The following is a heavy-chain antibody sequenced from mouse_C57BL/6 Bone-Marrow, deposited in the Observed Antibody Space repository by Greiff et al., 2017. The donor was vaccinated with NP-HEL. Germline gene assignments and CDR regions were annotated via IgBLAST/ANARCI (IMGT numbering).Heavy chain of an antibody. V-gene: IGHV1-61*01. Sequence: VQLQQPGAELVRPGSSVKLSCKASGYTFTSYWMDWVKQRPGQGLEWIGNIYPSDSATHYNQKFKDTATLTVDKSSSTVYKKLSSRTSEDTAVYYRARESSTTEEAHEWYFDVWGTGTTVTVSS. CDR2: IYPSDSAT. CDR3: ARESSTTEEAHEWYFDV. J-gene: IGHJ1*03. CDR1: GYTFTSYW. D-gene: IGHD1-1*01.